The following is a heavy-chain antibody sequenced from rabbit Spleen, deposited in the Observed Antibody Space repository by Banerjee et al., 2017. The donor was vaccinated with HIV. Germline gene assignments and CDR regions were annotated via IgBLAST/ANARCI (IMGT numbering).Heavy chain of an antibody. CDR1: GFSFSSSDY. V-gene: IGHV1S40*01. J-gene: IGHJ4*01. CDR2: IAGGSSDFT. CDR3: ARDLTDAIGWNFGW. D-gene: IGHD4-1*01. Sequence: QSLQESGGGLFQPGGSLALTCTASGFSFSSSDYMCWVRQAPGKGLEWISCIAGGSSDFTYSATWAKGRFTISKASSTTVTLQMTSLTVADTATYFCARDLTDAIGWNFGWWGQGTLSPS.